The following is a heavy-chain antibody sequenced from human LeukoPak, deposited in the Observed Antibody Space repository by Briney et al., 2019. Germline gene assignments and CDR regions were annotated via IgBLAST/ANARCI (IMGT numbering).Heavy chain of an antibody. CDR1: GYSFTSYW. CDR2: IYPGDSDT. CDR3: ARLDILTGYYNGYNDY. J-gene: IGHJ4*02. Sequence: PGESLKISCKGSGYSFTSYWIGWVRQTPGKGLEWMGIIYPGDSDTRYSPSFQGQVTISADKSISTAYLQWSSLKASDTAMYYCARLDILTGYYNGYNDYWGQGTLVTVSS. V-gene: IGHV5-51*01. D-gene: IGHD3-9*01.